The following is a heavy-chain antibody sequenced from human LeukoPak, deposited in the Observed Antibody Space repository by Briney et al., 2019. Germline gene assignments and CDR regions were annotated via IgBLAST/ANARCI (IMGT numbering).Heavy chain of an antibody. D-gene: IGHD3-3*01. V-gene: IGHV4-30-2*01. CDR1: GGSISSGGYS. J-gene: IGHJ4*02. CDR3: ARAPLGVVIHFDY. Sequence: SETLSLTCAVSGGSISSGGYSWSWIRQPPGKGLEWIGYIYHSGSTYYSPSLKSRVTISVDRSKNQFSLKLSSVTAADTAVYYCARAPLGVVIHFDYWGQGTLVTVSS. CDR2: IYHSGST.